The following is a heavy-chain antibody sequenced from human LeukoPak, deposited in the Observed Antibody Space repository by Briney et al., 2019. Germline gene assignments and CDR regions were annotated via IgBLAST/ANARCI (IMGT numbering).Heavy chain of an antibody. V-gene: IGHV4-61*02. Sequence: SETLSLTCTVSGGSISSGSYYWSWIRQPAGKGLEWIGRIYSSGSTNYNPSLKSRVTISVDTSKNQFSLKLSSMTAADTAVYYCARGALLWFGDRMEYYFDYWGQGTLLTVSS. CDR3: ARGALLWFGDRMEYYFDY. J-gene: IGHJ4*02. CDR1: GGSISSGSYY. CDR2: IYSSGST. D-gene: IGHD3-10*01.